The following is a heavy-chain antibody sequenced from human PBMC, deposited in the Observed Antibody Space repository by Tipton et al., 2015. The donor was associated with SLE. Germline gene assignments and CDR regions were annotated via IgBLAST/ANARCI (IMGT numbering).Heavy chain of an antibody. CDR3: ARGSGYTSVFGAFDI. V-gene: IGHV4-31*03. J-gene: IGHJ3*02. Sequence: TLSLTCTVSGVSITSGGYYWTWIRQHPGKGLEWIGYIYYSGDTYYNPSLKSRVTMSIDTSNNRFSLKLTSMTAADTAVYYCARGSGYTSVFGAFDIWGQGTMVSVSS. D-gene: IGHD5-18*01. CDR2: IYYSGDT. CDR1: GVSITSGGYY.